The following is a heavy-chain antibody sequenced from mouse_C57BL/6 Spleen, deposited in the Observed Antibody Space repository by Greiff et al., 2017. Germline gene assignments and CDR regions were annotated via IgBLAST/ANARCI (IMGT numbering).Heavy chain of an antibody. CDR3: ARDGNDAMDY. D-gene: IGHD2-1*01. J-gene: IGHJ4*01. V-gene: IGHV5-4*01. Sequence: EVKVVESGGGLVKPGGSLKLSCAASGFTFSSYAMSWVRQTPEKRLEWVATISDGGSYTYYPDNVKGRFTISRDNAKNNLYLQMSHLKSEDTAMYYCARDGNDAMDYWGQGTSVTVSS. CDR2: ISDGGSYT. CDR1: GFTFSSYA.